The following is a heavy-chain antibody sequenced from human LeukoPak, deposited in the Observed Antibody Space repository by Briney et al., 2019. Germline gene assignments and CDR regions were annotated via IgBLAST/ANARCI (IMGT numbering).Heavy chain of an antibody. J-gene: IGHJ6*03. CDR2: IYYTGNT. V-gene: IGHV4-39*01. Sequence: SETLSLTCSVSGDTISTSDHYWGWIRQPPGKGLEWIGSIYYTGNTYYNPSPKSRVTISVDTSKNQFSLKLSSVTAADTAVYYCVRHQEGMVRGVLYYMDVWGTGTTVTISS. D-gene: IGHD3-10*01. CDR1: GDTISTSDHY. CDR3: VRHQEGMVRGVLYYMDV.